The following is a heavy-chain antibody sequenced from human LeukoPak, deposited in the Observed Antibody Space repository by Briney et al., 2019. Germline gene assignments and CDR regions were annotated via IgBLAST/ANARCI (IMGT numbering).Heavy chain of an antibody. Sequence: GGSLRLSCAASGFTFSSYVMHWVRQAPGKGLEWVAVISYDGSNKYYADSVKGRFTISRDNSKNTLCLQMNSLRAEDTAVYYCAKDDRVGATTPGYWGQGTLVTVSS. V-gene: IGHV3-30-3*01. J-gene: IGHJ4*02. CDR3: AKDDRVGATTPGY. CDR1: GFTFSSYV. CDR2: ISYDGSNK. D-gene: IGHD1-26*01.